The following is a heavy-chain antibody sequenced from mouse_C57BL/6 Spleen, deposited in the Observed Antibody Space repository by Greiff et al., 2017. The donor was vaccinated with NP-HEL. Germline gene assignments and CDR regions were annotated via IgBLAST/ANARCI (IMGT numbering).Heavy chain of an antibody. CDR2: ISDGGSYT. CDR1: GFTFSSYA. CDR3: ARDHGSSYDAMDY. V-gene: IGHV5-4*01. D-gene: IGHD1-1*01. Sequence: EVMLVESGGGLVKPGGSLKLSCAASGFTFSSYAMSWVRQTPEKRLEWVATISDGGSYTYYPDNVKGRFPISRDNAKNTLYLQMSHLKSEDTAMYYCARDHGSSYDAMDYWGQGTSVTVSS. J-gene: IGHJ4*01.